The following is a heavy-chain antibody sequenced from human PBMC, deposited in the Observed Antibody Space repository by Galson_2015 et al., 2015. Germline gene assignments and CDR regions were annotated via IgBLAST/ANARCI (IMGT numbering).Heavy chain of an antibody. CDR2: IKQDGSEK. CDR1: GFTFSSYW. V-gene: IGHV3-7*01. CDR3: ARDRGITIFGVANNWFDP. D-gene: IGHD3-3*01. J-gene: IGHJ5*02. Sequence: SLRLSCAASGFTFSSYWMSWVRQAPGKGLEWVANIKQDGSEKYYVDSVKGRFTISRDNAKNSLYLQMNSLRAEDTAVYYCARDRGITIFGVANNWFDPWGQGTLVTVSS.